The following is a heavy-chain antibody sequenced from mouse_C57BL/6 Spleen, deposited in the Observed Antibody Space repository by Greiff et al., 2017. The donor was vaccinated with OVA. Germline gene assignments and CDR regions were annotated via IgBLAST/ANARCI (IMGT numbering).Heavy chain of an antibody. V-gene: IGHV5-6*02. J-gene: IGHJ4*01. Sequence: DVMLVESGGDLVKPGGSLKLSCAASGFTFSSYGMSWVRQTPDKRLEWVATISSGGSYTYYPDSVKGRFTISRDNAKNTLYLQMCSLKSEDTAMYYCARHGIYYYGSSYNYYAMDYWGQGTSVTVSS. D-gene: IGHD1-1*01. CDR1: GFTFSSYG. CDR3: ARHGIYYYGSSYNYYAMDY. CDR2: ISSGGSYT.